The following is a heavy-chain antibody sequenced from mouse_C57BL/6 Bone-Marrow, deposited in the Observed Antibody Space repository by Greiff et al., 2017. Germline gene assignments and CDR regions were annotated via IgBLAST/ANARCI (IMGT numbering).Heavy chain of an antibody. CDR2: ISYDGSN. CDR1: GYSITSGYY. V-gene: IGHV3-6*02. J-gene: IGHJ4*01. CDR3: ARGGEGYAMDY. Sequence: EVQLQESGPGLVKPSQSLSLTCSVTGYSITSGYYWNWIRQFPGNKLEWMGYISYDGSNNYNPSLKNRISITRDTSKNQFFLKLNSVTTEDTATYLCARGGEGYAMDYWGEGTAVTVSS.